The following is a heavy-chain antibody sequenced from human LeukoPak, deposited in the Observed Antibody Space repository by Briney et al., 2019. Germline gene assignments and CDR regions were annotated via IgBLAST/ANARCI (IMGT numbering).Heavy chain of an antibody. CDR1: GGTFSSYA. Sequence: ASVKVSCKASGGTFSSYAISWVRQAPGQGLEWMGRIIPIFGTANYAQKFQGRVTITTDESTSTAYMELSSLRSEDTAVFYCAGGSGTSGYYYYMDVWGKGTTVTVSS. V-gene: IGHV1-69*05. CDR2: IIPIFGTA. CDR3: AGGSGTSGYYYYMDV. J-gene: IGHJ6*03. D-gene: IGHD3-16*01.